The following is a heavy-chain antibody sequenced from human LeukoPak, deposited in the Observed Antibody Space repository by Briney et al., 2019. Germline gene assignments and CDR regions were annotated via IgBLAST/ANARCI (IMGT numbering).Heavy chain of an antibody. CDR2: INHSGST. CDR3: RYFDWSSDY. D-gene: IGHD3-9*01. CDR1: GGSFSGYY. Sequence: PLETLSLTCAVYGGSFSGYYWSWIRQPPGKGLEWIGEINHSGSTNYNPSLKSRVTISVDTSKNQFSLKLSSVTAADTAVYYCRYFDWSSDYWGQGTLVTVSS. V-gene: IGHV4-34*01. J-gene: IGHJ4*02.